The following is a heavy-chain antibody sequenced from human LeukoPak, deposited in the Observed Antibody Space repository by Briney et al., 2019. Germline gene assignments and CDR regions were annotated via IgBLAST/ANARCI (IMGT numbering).Heavy chain of an antibody. CDR2: ISGSGGST. CDR1: GFTFSSYA. CDR3: AKDRYSNYGNWFDP. V-gene: IGHV3-23*01. Sequence: GGSLRLSCAASGFTFSSYAMNWVRQAPGKGLEWVSGISGSGGSTYYADSVKGPFTISRDNSKNTLYLQMNSLRAEDTAVYYCAKDRYSNYGNWFDPWGQGTLVTVFS. J-gene: IGHJ5*02. D-gene: IGHD4-11*01.